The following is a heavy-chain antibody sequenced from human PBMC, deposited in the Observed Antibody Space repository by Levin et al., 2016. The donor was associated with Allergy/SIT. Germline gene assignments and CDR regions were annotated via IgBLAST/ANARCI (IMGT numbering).Heavy chain of an antibody. Sequence: GESLKISCAGSGFTFRNHAMHWVRQAPGKGLEWVSSITGRSNYITNADSLKGRFTVSRDNAKNSLYLQMIGLRVEDTAVYYCAREAYYDILTGYWYALDVWGQGTTVTVSS. J-gene: IGHJ6*02. CDR1: GFTFRNHA. CDR2: ITGRSNYI. D-gene: IGHD3-9*01. CDR3: AREAYYDILTGYWYALDV. V-gene: IGHV3-21*01.